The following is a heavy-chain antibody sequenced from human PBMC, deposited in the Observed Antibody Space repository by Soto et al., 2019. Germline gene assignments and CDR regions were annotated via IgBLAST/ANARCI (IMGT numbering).Heavy chain of an antibody. CDR3: ARLSVPYYDFWTGYPPPGWFDP. CDR1: GYRFTSYW. Sequence: GASLKISCKGSGYRFTSYWIGWVRPLPGKGLEWMGIIYPGDSDTSYSPSFQGQVTISADKSISTAYLQWSSLKASDTAMYYCARLSVPYYDFWTGYPPPGWFDPGGQGTLVTVSS. CDR2: IYPGDSDT. D-gene: IGHD3-3*01. J-gene: IGHJ5*02. V-gene: IGHV5-51*01.